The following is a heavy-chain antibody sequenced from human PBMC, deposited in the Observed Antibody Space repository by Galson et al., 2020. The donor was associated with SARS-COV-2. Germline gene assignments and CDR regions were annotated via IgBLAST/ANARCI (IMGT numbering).Heavy chain of an antibody. Sequence: GGSLRLSCAASGFTFSSYGMHWVRQAPGKGLEWVAVIWYDGSNKYYADSVKGRFTISRDNSKNTLYLQMNSLRAEDTAVYYCAKVPAVLRFLEWSLDYWGQGTLVTVSS. D-gene: IGHD3-3*01. J-gene: IGHJ4*02. CDR1: GFTFSSYG. CDR3: AKVPAVLRFLEWSLDY. V-gene: IGHV3-33*06. CDR2: IWYDGSNK.